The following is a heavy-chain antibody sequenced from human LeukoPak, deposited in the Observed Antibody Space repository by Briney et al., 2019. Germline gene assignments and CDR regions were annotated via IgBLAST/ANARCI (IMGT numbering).Heavy chain of an antibody. CDR1: GFTFSSYW. CDR3: ARLTRYSSGWYSLYYYYYMDV. CDR2: IKQDGSEK. V-gene: IGHV3-7*01. Sequence: PGGSLRLSRAASGFTFSSYWMSWVRQAPGKGLEWVANIKQDGSEKYYVDSVKGRFTISRDNAKNSLYLQMNSLRAEDTAVYYCARLTRYSSGWYSLYYYYYMDVWGKGTTVTVSS. J-gene: IGHJ6*03. D-gene: IGHD6-19*01.